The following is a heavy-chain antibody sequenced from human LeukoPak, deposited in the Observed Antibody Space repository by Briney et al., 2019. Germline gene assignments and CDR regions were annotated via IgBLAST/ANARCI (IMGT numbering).Heavy chain of an antibody. J-gene: IGHJ4*02. D-gene: IGHD4-11*01. Sequence: PSETLSLTCAVYGGSFSGYYWSWIRQPPGKGLEWIGEINHSGSTNYNPSLKSRVTISVDTSKNQFSLRLSSVTAADTAIYYCARGRETYSFPVDYWGQGTLVTVSS. CDR1: GGSFSGYY. CDR3: ARGRETYSFPVDY. V-gene: IGHV4-34*01. CDR2: INHSGST.